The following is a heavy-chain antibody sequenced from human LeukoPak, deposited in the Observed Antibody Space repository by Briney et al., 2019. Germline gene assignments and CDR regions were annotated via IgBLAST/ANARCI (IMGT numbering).Heavy chain of an antibody. CDR3: ARLAAAGYFDY. CDR1: GGSLSGYY. V-gene: IGHV4-34*01. J-gene: IGHJ4*02. Sequence: SETLSLTCAVYGGSLSGYYWSWIRQPPGKGLEWIGEINHSGSTNYNPSLKGRVTISVDTSKNQFSLKLSSVTAADTAVYYCARLAAAGYFDYWGQGTLVTVSS. D-gene: IGHD6-13*01. CDR2: INHSGST.